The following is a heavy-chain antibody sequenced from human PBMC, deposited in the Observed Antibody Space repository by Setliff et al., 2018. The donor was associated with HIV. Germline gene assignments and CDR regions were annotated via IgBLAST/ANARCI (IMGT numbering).Heavy chain of an antibody. CDR1: GFTFSSYA. V-gene: IGHV3-30*09. CDR2: ISYDGSNK. J-gene: IGHJ3*02. D-gene: IGHD3-3*01. CDR3: ARPYYDFWSGWDDAFDI. Sequence: GGSLRLSCEASGFTFSSYAMHWVRQAPGKGLEWVAVISYDGSNKYYADSVKGRFAISRDDSKNTLYLQMNSLRAEDTAVYSCARPYYDFWSGWDDAFDIWGQGTMVTVSS.